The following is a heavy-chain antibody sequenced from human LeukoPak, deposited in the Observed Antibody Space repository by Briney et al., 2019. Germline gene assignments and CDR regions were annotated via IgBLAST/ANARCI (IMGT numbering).Heavy chain of an antibody. V-gene: IGHV4-34*01. J-gene: IGHJ3*02. D-gene: IGHD2-21*02. Sequence: SETLSLTCAVYGGSFSGYYWSWIRQPPGKGLEWIGEINHSGSTNYNPSLKSRVTISVDTSKSQFSLKLSSVTAADTAVYYCARAPHIVVVTAIPLAFDIWGQGTMVTVSS. CDR2: INHSGST. CDR1: GGSFSGYY. CDR3: ARAPHIVVVTAIPLAFDI.